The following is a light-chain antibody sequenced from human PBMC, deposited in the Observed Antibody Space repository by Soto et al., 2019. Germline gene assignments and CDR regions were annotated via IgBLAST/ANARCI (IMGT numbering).Light chain of an antibody. CDR1: QSINNN. V-gene: IGKV1-5*01. Sequence: DIQMTQSPSTLSASXXDTVTITCRASQSINNNLAWYQKKPGKAPELLIYDASTLKSGVPLTFSGSGSGTGFTLTISSLQPDDFATYYCQQYNSYSRTFGQGTKVDIK. CDR3: QQYNSYSRT. J-gene: IGKJ1*01. CDR2: DAS.